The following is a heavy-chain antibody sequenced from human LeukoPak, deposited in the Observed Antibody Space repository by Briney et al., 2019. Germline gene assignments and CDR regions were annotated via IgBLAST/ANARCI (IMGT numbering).Heavy chain of an antibody. CDR3: ARWPMVRGVTYPDY. J-gene: IGHJ4*02. CDR2: FDPEDGET. Sequence: ASVKVSCKVSGYTLTELSMHWVRQAPGKGLEWMGGFDPEDGETIYAQKLQGRVTMTTDTSTSTAYMELRSLRSDDTAVYYCARWPMVRGVTYPDYWGQGTLVTVSS. D-gene: IGHD3-10*01. V-gene: IGHV1-24*01. CDR1: GYTLTELS.